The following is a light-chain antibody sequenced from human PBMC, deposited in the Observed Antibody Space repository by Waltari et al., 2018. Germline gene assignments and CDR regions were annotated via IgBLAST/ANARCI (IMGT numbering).Light chain of an antibody. CDR1: SSDVGSHNL. V-gene: IGLV2-23*02. CDR3: CSHAGSSTVV. J-gene: IGLJ2*01. Sequence: QSALTQPASVSGSPGQSITISCTGTSSDVGSHNLVSWYHQPPGKTPKLLICEVRTRPPGGCNRSYGSKSGNTASLTFAGLQAEDEADYYCCSHAGSSTVVFGGGTKLTVL. CDR2: EVR.